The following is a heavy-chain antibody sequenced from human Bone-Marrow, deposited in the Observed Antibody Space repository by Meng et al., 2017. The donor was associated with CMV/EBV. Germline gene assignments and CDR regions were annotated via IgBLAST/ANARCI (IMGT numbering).Heavy chain of an antibody. V-gene: IGHV3-30*19. J-gene: IGHJ6*02. Sequence: GGSLRLSCAASGFTFRSYGMHWVRQAPGKGLEWVTLISYAGSNKYYTDSVKGRFTISRDNSNNTLYLEINSLTLEDTAVYYCARDDYGMDVWGQGTTVTVSS. CDR2: ISYAGSNK. CDR1: GFTFRSYG. CDR3: ARDDYGMDV.